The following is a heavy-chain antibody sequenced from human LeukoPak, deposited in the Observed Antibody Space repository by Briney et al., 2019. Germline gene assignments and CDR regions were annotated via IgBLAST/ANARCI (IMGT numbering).Heavy chain of an antibody. CDR3: ARTFGVVWYFDL. CDR1: GGSISSGDYY. J-gene: IGHJ2*01. D-gene: IGHD3-3*01. CDR2: IYYSGGT. Sequence: ASQTLSLTCTVSGGSISSGDYYWSWIRQPPGKGLEWIGYIYYSGGTYYNPSLKSRVTISVDTSKNQFSLKLSSVTAADTAVYYCARTFGVVWYFDLWGRGTLVTVSS. V-gene: IGHV4-30-4*01.